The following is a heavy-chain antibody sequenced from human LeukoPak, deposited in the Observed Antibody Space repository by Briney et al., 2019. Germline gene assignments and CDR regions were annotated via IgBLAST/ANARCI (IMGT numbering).Heavy chain of an antibody. J-gene: IGHJ5*02. Sequence: PSETLSRNCAVSGGSISSGGYSRLWIRQPPGKGLEWIGYIYDSGSTHYNPALKSRVSILLDRSKSQFSLSLTSVTAADKAIYYCARVSPMVSFWFDPWGEGTLATVSS. CDR1: GGSISSGGYS. V-gene: IGHV4-30-2*01. D-gene: IGHD3-10*01. CDR2: IYDSGST. CDR3: ARVSPMVSFWFDP.